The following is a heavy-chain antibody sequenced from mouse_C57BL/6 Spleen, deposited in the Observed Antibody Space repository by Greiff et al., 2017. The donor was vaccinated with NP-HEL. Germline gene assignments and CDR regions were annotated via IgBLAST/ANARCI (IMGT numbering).Heavy chain of an antibody. CDR1: GYSITSGYY. CDR3: ARVVSYFDY. CDR2: ISYDGSN. J-gene: IGHJ2*01. Sequence: EVQLQESGPGLVKPSQSLSLTCSVTGYSITSGYYWNWIRQFPGNKLEWMGYISYDGSNNYNPSLKNRISITRDTSKNQFFLKLNSVTTEDTATYYCARVVSYFDYWGQGTTLTVSS. V-gene: IGHV3-6*01. D-gene: IGHD1-1*01.